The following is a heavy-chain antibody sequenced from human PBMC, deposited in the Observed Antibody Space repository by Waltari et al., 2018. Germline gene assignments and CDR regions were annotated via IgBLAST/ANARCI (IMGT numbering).Heavy chain of an antibody. D-gene: IGHD1-26*01. J-gene: IGHJ6*02. CDR1: GGTFSTYA. CDR3: ASPGAKIFDYYGMDV. CDR2: SIPIFGTA. V-gene: IGHV1-69*01. Sequence: QVQLVQSGAEVKKPGSSVKVSCKASGGTFSTYAISWVRQAPGQGLEWLGGSIPIFGTANYAQKWQGRVTITADESTSTIYMELSSLRSEDTAVYYCASPGAKIFDYYGMDVWGQGTTVTVSS.